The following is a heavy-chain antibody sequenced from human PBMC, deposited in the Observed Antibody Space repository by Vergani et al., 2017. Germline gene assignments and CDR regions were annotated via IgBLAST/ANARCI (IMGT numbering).Heavy chain of an antibody. CDR3: ATGRGSEANWFDP. J-gene: IGHJ5*02. CDR1: GFTFDDYA. Sequence: VQLVESGGGVVQPGRSLRLSCAASGFTFDDYAMHWVRQAPGKGLEWVSGISWNSGSIGYADSVKGRFTISRDNAKNSLYLQMNSLRAEDTALYYCATGRGSEANWFDPWGQGTLVTVSS. D-gene: IGHD1-26*01. CDR2: ISWNSGSI. V-gene: IGHV3-9*01.